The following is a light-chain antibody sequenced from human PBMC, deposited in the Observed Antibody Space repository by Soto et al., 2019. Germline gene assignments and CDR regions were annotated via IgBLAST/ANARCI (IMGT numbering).Light chain of an antibody. CDR1: QSVSSSY. Sequence: EIVSTQSPGTLSFSPGERATLSCRTSQSVSSSYLSWYQHKPGQAPRLLLYGASSRATGIPDRLRGGGSGTEFTLTISRLELEDFAVYYCQQYGSSPRFTFGPGTKVDIK. V-gene: IGKV3-20*01. CDR3: QQYGSSPRFT. CDR2: GAS. J-gene: IGKJ3*01.